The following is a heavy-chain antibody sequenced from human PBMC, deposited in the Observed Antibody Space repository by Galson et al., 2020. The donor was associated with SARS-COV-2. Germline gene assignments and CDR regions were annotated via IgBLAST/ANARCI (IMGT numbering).Heavy chain of an antibody. CDR1: GGSISSYY. D-gene: IGHD5-12*01. J-gene: IGHJ4*02. V-gene: IGHV4-59*01. Sequence: SETLSLTCTVSGGSISSYYWSWIRQPPGKGLEWIGYIYYSGSTNYNPSLKSRVTISVDTSKNQFSLKLSSVTAADTAVYYCAREAGRDGYNYVGYFDYWGQGTLVTVSS. CDR3: AREAGRDGYNYVGYFDY. CDR2: IYYSGST.